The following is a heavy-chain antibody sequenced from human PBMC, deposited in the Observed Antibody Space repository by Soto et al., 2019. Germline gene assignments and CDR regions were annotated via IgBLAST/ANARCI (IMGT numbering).Heavy chain of an antibody. CDR2: LYYTGST. V-gene: IGHV4-61*01. CDR3: ARVERLMLFEAGQGVSIWFAP. Sequence: SETLSLTCTVSGASLTSGTYYWGWLRQAPGKGLEWIGYLYYTGSTDYNPSLKSRVMISEDTSKNQFFLTLKSVTAADTAMYYCARVERLMLFEAGQGVSIWFAPWGQGTQVTVSS. CDR1: GASLTSGTYY. J-gene: IGHJ5*02. D-gene: IGHD3-10*01.